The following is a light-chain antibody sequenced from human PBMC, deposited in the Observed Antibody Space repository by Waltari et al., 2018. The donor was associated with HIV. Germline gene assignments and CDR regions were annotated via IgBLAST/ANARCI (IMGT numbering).Light chain of an antibody. Sequence: QSALTQPASVSGSPGQSITISCTGTSSDIGGYHYVTWYQQHPGTAPKLMIYDVSNRPSGVSNRFSGSKSGNTASLTISGLQAEDEADYYCSSYRSGCIWVFGGGTKLTVL. J-gene: IGLJ3*02. V-gene: IGLV2-14*03. CDR3: SSYRSGCIWV. CDR2: DVS. CDR1: SSDIGGYHY.